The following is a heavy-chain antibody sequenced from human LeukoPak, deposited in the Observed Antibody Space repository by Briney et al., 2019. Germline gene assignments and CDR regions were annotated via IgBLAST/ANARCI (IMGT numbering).Heavy chain of an antibody. D-gene: IGHD2-2*02. V-gene: IGHV3-48*01. J-gene: IGHJ4*02. CDR1: GFTFSSYS. CDR2: ISSSSSTI. CDR3: AREIYAFDY. Sequence: QPGGSLRLSCAASGFTFSSYSMNWVRQAPGKGLEWVSYISSSSSTIYYADSVKGRFTISRDNAKNSLYLQMNSLRAEDTAVYYCAREIYAFDYWGQGTLVTVSS.